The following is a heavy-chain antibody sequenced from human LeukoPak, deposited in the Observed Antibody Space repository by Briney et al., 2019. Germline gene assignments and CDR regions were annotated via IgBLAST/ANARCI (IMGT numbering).Heavy chain of an antibody. CDR3: ARDSPISGSYYGGLGY. D-gene: IGHD1-26*01. J-gene: IGHJ4*02. CDR2: IIPIFGTA. CDR1: GGTFSSYA. V-gene: IGHV1-69*05. Sequence: ASVKVSCTASGGTFSSYAISWVRQAPGQGLEWMGGIIPIFGTANYAQKFQGRVTMTRDTSTSTVYMELSSLRSEDTAVYYCARDSPISGSYYGGLGYWGQGTLVTVSS.